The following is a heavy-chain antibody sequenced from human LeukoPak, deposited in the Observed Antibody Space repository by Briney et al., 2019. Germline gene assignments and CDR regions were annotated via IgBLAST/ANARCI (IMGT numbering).Heavy chain of an antibody. D-gene: IGHD3-9*01. V-gene: IGHV1-18*01. CDR2: ISAYNGNT. CDR1: GYTFTIYG. CDR3: ARDMGNYDILTGYYLFDY. J-gene: IGHJ4*02. Sequence: ASVKVSCTASGYTFTIYGISWVRQAPGQGREWMGWISAYNGNTNYAQKLQGRVTMTTDTSTSTAYMELRSLRSDDTAVYYCARDMGNYDILTGYYLFDYWGQGTLVTVSS.